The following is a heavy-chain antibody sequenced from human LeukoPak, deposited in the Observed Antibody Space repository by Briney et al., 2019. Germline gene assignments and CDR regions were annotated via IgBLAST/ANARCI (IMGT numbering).Heavy chain of an antibody. D-gene: IGHD3-16*01. CDR1: GFTFSSYA. CDR3: ARDHRGGVHDY. V-gene: IGHV3-53*01. J-gene: IGHJ4*02. CDR2: IYSGGST. Sequence: PGGSLRLSCAASGFTFSSYAMSWVRQAPGKGLEWVSVIYSGGSTYYADSVKGRFTISRDNSKNTLYLQMNSLRAEDTAVYYCARDHRGGVHDYWGQGTLVTVSS.